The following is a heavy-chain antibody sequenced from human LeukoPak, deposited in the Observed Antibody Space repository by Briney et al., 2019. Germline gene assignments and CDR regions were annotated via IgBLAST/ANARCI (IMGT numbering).Heavy chain of an antibody. CDR3: ARGVTYYDFWSGYYNHFDY. V-gene: IGHV1-18*01. CDR1: GYTFTSYG. J-gene: IGHJ4*02. Sequence: RASVKVSCEASGYTFTSYGISWVRQAPGQGLEWMGWISAYNGNTNYAQKLQGRVTMTTDTSTSTAYMELRSLRSDDTAVYYCARGVTYYDFWSGYYNHFDYWGQGTLVTVSS. D-gene: IGHD3-3*01. CDR2: ISAYNGNT.